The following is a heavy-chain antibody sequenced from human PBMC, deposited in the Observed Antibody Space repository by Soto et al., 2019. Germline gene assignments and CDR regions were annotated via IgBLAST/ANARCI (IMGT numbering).Heavy chain of an antibody. J-gene: IGHJ6*02. D-gene: IGHD1-1*01. CDR3: ATGSFTSTGGRIGYHYNAMDV. Sequence: QVQLVQSGAEVKKPGSSVKVSCKSSGGTFSSHSINWARQAPGQGLEWMGGIIPIFGPANFAKKFQGRVTITADESTTTAYMELSTLTSEDTAVYYCATGSFTSTGGRIGYHYNAMDVWGQGTTVTVSS. CDR1: GGTFSSHS. V-gene: IGHV1-69*01. CDR2: IIPIFGPA.